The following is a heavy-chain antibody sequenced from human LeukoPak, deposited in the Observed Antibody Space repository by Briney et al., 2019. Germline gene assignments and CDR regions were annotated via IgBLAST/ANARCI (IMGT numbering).Heavy chain of an antibody. Sequence: GESLKISCKGSGYSFTSYWIGWVRQMPGKGLEWMGIIYPGDSDTRYSPSFQGQVTISADKSISTAYLQWSSLKASDTAMYYCARPGRDGYNSNAFDIWGQGTMVTVSS. CDR2: IYPGDSDT. V-gene: IGHV5-51*01. CDR3: ARPGRDGYNSNAFDI. J-gene: IGHJ3*02. D-gene: IGHD5-24*01. CDR1: GYSFTSYW.